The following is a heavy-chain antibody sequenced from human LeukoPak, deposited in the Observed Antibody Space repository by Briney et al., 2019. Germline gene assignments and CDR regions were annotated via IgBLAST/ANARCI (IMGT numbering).Heavy chain of an antibody. CDR3: ARGKKRWLQPYYYYGMDV. Sequence: ASVKVSCKASGYTFTSYDINWVRQATGQGLEWMGWMNPNSGNTGYAQKFQGRVTMTRNTSISTAYMELSSLRSEDTAVYYCARGKKRWLQPYYYYGMDVWGQGTTVTVSS. D-gene: IGHD5-12*01. CDR2: MNPNSGNT. J-gene: IGHJ6*02. CDR1: GYTFTSYD. V-gene: IGHV1-8*01.